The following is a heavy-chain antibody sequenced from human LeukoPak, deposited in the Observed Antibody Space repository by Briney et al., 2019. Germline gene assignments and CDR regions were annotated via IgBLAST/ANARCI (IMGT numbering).Heavy chain of an antibody. CDR1: GYSISSGYY. J-gene: IGHJ3*02. V-gene: IGHV4-38-2*02. CDR2: IYHSGST. CDR3: ARDHPHLMERVQDAFDI. Sequence: PSETLSLTCTVSGYSISSGYYWGWIRQPPGKGLEWIGSIYHSGSTYYNPSLKSRVTISVDTSKNQFSLKLSSVTAADTAVYYCARDHPHLMERVQDAFDIWGQGTMVTVSS. D-gene: IGHD1-1*01.